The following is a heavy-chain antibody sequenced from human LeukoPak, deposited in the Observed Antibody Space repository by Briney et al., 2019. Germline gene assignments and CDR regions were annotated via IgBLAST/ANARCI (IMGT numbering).Heavy chain of an antibody. Sequence: GGSLRLSCAASGFTFSSYRMNWVRQAPGRVLEWVSSISSSSSYIYYADSVKGRFTISRDNAKNSLYLQMNSLRAEDTAVYYCARANPSIAGFDYWGQGTLVTVSS. CDR2: ISSSSSYI. J-gene: IGHJ4*02. D-gene: IGHD6-6*01. CDR1: GFTFSSYR. CDR3: ARANPSIAGFDY. V-gene: IGHV3-21*01.